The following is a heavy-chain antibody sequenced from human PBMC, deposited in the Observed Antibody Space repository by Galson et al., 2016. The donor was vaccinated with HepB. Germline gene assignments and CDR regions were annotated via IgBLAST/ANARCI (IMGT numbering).Heavy chain of an antibody. J-gene: IGHJ3*02. Sequence: SLRLSCAASGFSVSSNYMSWVRQAPGKGLDWVSVVYAGGDTSYADSVEGRFIISRDDSKNTLYLQMNSLRVEDTAMYYCSGRYSVYDENVFDIWGQGTMVTVSS. D-gene: IGHD5/OR15-5a*01. CDR2: VYAGGDT. V-gene: IGHV3-53*01. CDR1: GFSVSSNY. CDR3: SGRYSVYDENVFDI.